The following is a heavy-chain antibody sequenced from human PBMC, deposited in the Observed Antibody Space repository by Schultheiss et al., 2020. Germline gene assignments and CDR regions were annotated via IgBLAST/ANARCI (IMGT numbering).Heavy chain of an antibody. CDR1: GFTFSSYE. J-gene: IGHJ4*02. Sequence: GGSLRLSCAASGFTFSSYEMNWVRQAPGKGLEWVSYISSSSSYIYYADSVKGRFTISRDNSKNTLYLQMNSLRAEDTAVYYCAKGGEGQLLYGAFDYWGQGTLVTVSS. V-gene: IGHV3-21*05. CDR3: AKGGEGQLLYGAFDY. CDR2: ISSSSSYI. D-gene: IGHD2-2*02.